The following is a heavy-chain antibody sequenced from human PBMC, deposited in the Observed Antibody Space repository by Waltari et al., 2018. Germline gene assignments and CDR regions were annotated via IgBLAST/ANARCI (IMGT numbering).Heavy chain of an antibody. CDR3: ARGGYYYGSGSYFSRSDY. V-gene: IGHV4-61*02. D-gene: IGHD3-10*01. Sequence: QVQLQESGPGLVKPSQTLSLTCTVSGGSISSGSYYWRWIRQPAGKGLEWIGRIYTSGSTNYNPSLKSRVTISVDTSKNQFSLKLSSVTAADTAVYYCARGGYYYGSGSYFSRSDYWGQGTLVTVSS. J-gene: IGHJ4*02. CDR2: IYTSGST. CDR1: GGSISSGSYY.